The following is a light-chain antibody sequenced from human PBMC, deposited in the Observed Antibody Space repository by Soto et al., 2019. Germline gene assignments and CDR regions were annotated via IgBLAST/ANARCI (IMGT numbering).Light chain of an antibody. CDR3: QQYDKSPPWT. V-gene: IGKV3-20*01. Sequence: EIVLTQSPGTLSLSPGERATLSCRAIQSVSSSHLAWYQHKPGQAPRLLIYAASSRATGSPDRFSGGGSGTDFTLTISSLQSDDFATYYCQQYDKSPPWTFGQGTKVDI. J-gene: IGKJ1*01. CDR1: QSVSSSH. CDR2: AAS.